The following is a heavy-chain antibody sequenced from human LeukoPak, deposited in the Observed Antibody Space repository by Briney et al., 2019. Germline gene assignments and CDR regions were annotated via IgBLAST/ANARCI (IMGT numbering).Heavy chain of an antibody. CDR1: GFTFSSYA. Sequence: GGSLRLSCAASGFTFSSYAMNWVRQAPGKGLEWVSVISGSGDSTYYADSVKGRFTISRDKSKNTLYLQMNSLRAEDTAVYYCAKRGYSALGYYYYYGMDVWGQGTTVTASS. D-gene: IGHD5-18*01. CDR3: AKRGYSALGYYYYYGMDV. V-gene: IGHV3-23*01. J-gene: IGHJ6*02. CDR2: ISGSGDST.